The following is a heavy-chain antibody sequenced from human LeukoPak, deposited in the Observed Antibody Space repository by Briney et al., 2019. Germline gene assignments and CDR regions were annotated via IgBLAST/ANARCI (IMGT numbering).Heavy chain of an antibody. CDR1: GGSISSSSYF. J-gene: IGHJ6*03. V-gene: IGHV4-39*07. CDR3: AREMEDKSFSFGELRKNYYYYMDV. Sequence: SETLSLTCTVSGGSISSSSYFWGWIRQPPGKGLEWIGSIYYSGSTYYNPSLKTRVTISVDTSKNQFSLKLSSVTAADTAVYYCAREMEDKSFSFGELRKNYYYYMDVWGKGTTVTVSS. CDR2: IYYSGST. D-gene: IGHD3-10*01.